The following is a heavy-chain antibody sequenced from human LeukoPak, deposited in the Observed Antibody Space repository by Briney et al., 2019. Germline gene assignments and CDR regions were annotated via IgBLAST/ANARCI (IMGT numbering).Heavy chain of an antibody. J-gene: IGHJ4*02. D-gene: IGHD1-14*01. CDR1: GFTVITND. V-gene: IGHV3-53*01. CDR2: LYSDGNT. CDR3: ARGVEPLAANTLAY. Sequence: GGSLRFSCAASGFTVITNDMTWVRQAPGKGLEWVSVLYSDGNTKYADSVQGRFTISRDNSKNTLYLEMNSLSPDDTAVYYCARGVEPLAANTLAYWGQGTLVTVSS.